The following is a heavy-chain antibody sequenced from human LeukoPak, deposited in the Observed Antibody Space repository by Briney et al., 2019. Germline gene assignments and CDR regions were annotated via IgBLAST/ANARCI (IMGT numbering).Heavy chain of an antibody. CDR1: GFTVSINS. CDR3: AKDLGYYYDSSGSPGNI. Sequence: SGGSLRLSCTVSGFTVSINSMSWVRQAPGKGLEWVAVISYDGSNKYYADSVKGRFTISRDNSKNTLYLQMNSLRAEDTAVYYCAKDLGYYYDSSGSPGNIWGQGTMVTVSS. J-gene: IGHJ3*02. CDR2: ISYDGSNK. V-gene: IGHV3-30*18. D-gene: IGHD3-22*01.